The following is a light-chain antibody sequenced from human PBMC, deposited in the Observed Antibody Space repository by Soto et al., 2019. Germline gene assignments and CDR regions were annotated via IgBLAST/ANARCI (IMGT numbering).Light chain of an antibody. CDR2: DAS. J-gene: IGKJ5*01. V-gene: IGKV3-11*01. CDR1: QSISTY. CDR3: LQRSNWPIT. Sequence: ETVLTQSPVTLSLSPGERATLSCRASQSISTYLAWYQQKPGQAPRLFIYDASNRATGIPARFSGSGSGTDFTLTISGLESEDFAVYYCLQRSNWPITFGQGTRLEIK.